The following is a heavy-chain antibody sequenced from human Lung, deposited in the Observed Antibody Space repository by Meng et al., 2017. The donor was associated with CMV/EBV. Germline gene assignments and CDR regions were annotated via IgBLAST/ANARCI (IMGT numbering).Heavy chain of an antibody. CDR2: ISSSSSYI. Sequence: LSCAASGFAFSSYSMSWVRQAPGKGLEWVSSISSSSSYIYYADSVKGRFTISRDNAKNSLYLQMNSLRAEDTAVYYCARDHVGATSYWGQGTLVTVSS. J-gene: IGHJ4*02. CDR1: GFAFSSYS. D-gene: IGHD1-26*01. V-gene: IGHV3-21*01. CDR3: ARDHVGATSY.